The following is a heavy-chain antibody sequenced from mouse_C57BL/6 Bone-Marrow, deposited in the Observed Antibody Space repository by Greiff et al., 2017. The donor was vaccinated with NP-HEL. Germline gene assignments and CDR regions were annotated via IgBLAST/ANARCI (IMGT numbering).Heavy chain of an antibody. CDR2: ICDGGSYT. D-gene: IGHD1-1*01. CDR1: GFTFSSYA. J-gene: IGHJ1*03. Sequence: EVMLVESGGGLVKPGGSLKLSCAASGFTFSSYAMSWVRQTPEKRLEWVATICDGGSYTYYPDNVKGRFTISRDNAKNNLYLQMSHLKSEDTAMYYCARDSYYYGSPYWYFDVWGTGTTVTVSS. CDR3: ARDSYYYGSPYWYFDV. V-gene: IGHV5-4*01.